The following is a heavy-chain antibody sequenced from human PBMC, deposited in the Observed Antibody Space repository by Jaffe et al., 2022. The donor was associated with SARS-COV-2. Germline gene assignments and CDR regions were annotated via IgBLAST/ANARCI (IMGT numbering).Heavy chain of an antibody. CDR3: AKDGGAGSYYFDY. CDR1: GFTFSSYG. V-gene: IGHV3-30*18. Sequence: QVQLVESGGGVVQPGRSLRLSCAASGFTFSSYGMHWVRQAPGKGLEWVAVISYDGSNKYYADSVKGRFTISRDNSKNTLYLQMNSLRAEDTAVYYCAKDGGAGSYYFDYWGQGTLVTVSS. J-gene: IGHJ4*02. CDR2: ISYDGSNK. D-gene: IGHD2-15*01.